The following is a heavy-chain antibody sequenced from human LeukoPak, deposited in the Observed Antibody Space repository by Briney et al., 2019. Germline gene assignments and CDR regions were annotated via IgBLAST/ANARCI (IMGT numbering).Heavy chain of an antibody. CDR3: ASTSLPPGNWFDP. CDR2: IYYSGST. Sequence: SETLSLTCTVSGGSISSSSYYWGWIRQPPGKGLEWIGNIYYSGSTYYNPSLKSRVTISVDTSKNQFSLKLSSLTAADTAVYYCASTSLPPGNWFDPWGQGTLVTVSS. V-gene: IGHV4-39*01. D-gene: IGHD1-14*01. J-gene: IGHJ5*02. CDR1: GGSISSSSYY.